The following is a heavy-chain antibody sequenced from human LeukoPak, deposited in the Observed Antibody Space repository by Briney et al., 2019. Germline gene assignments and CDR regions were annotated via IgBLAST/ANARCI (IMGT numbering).Heavy chain of an antibody. Sequence: ASVKVSCKASGYTFTSYGISWVRQAPGQGLEWMGWISAYNGNTNYAQKLQGRVTMTTDTSKRTAYMELRSLRSDDTAVYYWARDQGSILELKLTAPGWWGQGTLVTVSS. CDR3: ARDQGSILELKLTAPGW. CDR2: ISAYNGNT. CDR1: GYTFTSYG. J-gene: IGHJ4*02. D-gene: IGHD1-7*01. V-gene: IGHV1-18*01.